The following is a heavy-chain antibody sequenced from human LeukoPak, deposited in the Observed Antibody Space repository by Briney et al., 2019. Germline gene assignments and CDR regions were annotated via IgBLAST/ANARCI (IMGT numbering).Heavy chain of an antibody. D-gene: IGHD3-10*01. CDR1: GYSFTSYW. CDR2: IYPGDSSS. Sequence: GESLKISCKVSGYSFTSYWIGWVRQMSGKGLEWMAIIYPGDSSSRYSPSFQGQVTISADKSISTAYLQWSSLKASDTAMYYCTRQGARQGAYSYDAFDIWGQGTMVTVSS. V-gene: IGHV5-51*01. J-gene: IGHJ3*02. CDR3: TRQGARQGAYSYDAFDI.